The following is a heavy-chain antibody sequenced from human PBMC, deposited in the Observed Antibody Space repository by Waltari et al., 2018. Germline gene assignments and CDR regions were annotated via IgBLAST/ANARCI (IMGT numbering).Heavy chain of an antibody. CDR3: ARTLRTRARGVMLTILGPFDH. CDR1: GFTVGTNT. Sequence: EVQLVESGGGLFQPGGSLRLSCAASGFTVGTNTRTWVGQSPGKGLDWVSVIYSGGNTYSADSVKGRFTISRDNSKNTLYLQMNSLRAEDTAIYYCARTLRTRARGVMLTILGPFDHWGQGTPVIVSS. J-gene: IGHJ4*02. V-gene: IGHV3-53*01. D-gene: IGHD3-16*01. CDR2: IYSGGNT.